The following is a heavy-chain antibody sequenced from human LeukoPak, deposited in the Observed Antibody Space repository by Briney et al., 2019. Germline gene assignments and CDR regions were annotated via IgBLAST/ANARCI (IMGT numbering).Heavy chain of an antibody. V-gene: IGHV3-23*01. CDR1: GLDVSYSV. D-gene: IGHD3-16*01. CDR3: AKVGAGVNSVDY. Sequence: GGSLRLSCATCGLDVSYSVIYWFRQAPGKGLEWVSDIKDADAKGLYADSVKGRLHLSRDHSKNTVSPEMNRVGGGDAAIFFCAKVGAGVNSVDYWGQGTLVTVSS. CDR2: IKDADAKG. J-gene: IGHJ4*02.